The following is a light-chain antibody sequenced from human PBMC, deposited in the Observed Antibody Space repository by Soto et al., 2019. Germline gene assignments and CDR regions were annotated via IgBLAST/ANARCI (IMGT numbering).Light chain of an antibody. V-gene: IGLV2-14*01. J-gene: IGLJ1*01. CDR1: SSDVGGYNH. CDR2: EVR. Sequence: QSALTQPASVSGSPGQSITISCTGTSSDVGGYNHVSWYQQHPGKAPKLIIFEVRNRPSGVSDRFSASKSGNTASLTISGLQTEDEAVYYCSSYASSSPYAFGTGTKLTVL. CDR3: SSYASSSPYA.